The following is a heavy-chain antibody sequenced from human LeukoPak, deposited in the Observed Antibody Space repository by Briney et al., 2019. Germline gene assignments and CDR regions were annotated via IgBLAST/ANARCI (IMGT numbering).Heavy chain of an antibody. CDR1: GYSFTSYW. CDR3: ARQLSYGDYDRVGWFDP. D-gene: IGHD4-17*01. V-gene: IGHV5-51*01. Sequence: GESLKISCKGSGYSFTSYWIGWVRQMPGKGLEWMGIIYPGDSDTRYSPSFQGQVTISADKSISTAYLQWSSLKASDTAMYYCARQLSYGDYDRVGWFDPWGQGTLVTVSS. CDR2: IYPGDSDT. J-gene: IGHJ5*02.